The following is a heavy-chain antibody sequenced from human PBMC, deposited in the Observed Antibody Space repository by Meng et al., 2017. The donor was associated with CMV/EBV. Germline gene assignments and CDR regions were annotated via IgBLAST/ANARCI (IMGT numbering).Heavy chain of an antibody. V-gene: IGHV4-61*08. CDR3: AGQNVAAAAGTVFDY. J-gene: IGHJ4*02. D-gene: IGHD6-13*01. Sequence: GSLRLSCTVSGGSISSGDYYWSWIRQPPGKGLEWIGYIYYSGSTNYNPSLKSRVTISVDTSKNQFSLKLSSVTAADTAVYYCAGQNVAAAAGTVFDYWGQGTLVTVSS. CDR1: GGSISSGDYY. CDR2: IYYSGST.